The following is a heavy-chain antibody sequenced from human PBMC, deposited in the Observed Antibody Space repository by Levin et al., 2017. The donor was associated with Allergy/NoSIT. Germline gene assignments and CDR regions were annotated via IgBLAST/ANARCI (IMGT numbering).Heavy chain of an antibody. CDR3: ARGVLQAGEPGRYFDWFHPTPFDY. Sequence: GGSLRLSCAASGFTFSSYSMNWVRQAPGKGLEWVSYISSSSSTIYYADSVKGRFTISRDNAKNSLYLQMNSLRDEDTAVYYCARGVLQAGEPGRYFDWFHPTPFDYWGQGTLVTVSS. CDR2: ISSSSSTI. J-gene: IGHJ4*02. CDR1: GFTFSSYS. D-gene: IGHD3-9*01. V-gene: IGHV3-48*02.